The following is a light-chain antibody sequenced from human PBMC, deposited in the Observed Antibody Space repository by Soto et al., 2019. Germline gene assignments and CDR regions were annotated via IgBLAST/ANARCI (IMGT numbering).Light chain of an antibody. CDR2: DAS. CDR3: HQRSTWPPIT. J-gene: IGKJ4*01. CDR1: QSVSIF. V-gene: IGKV3-11*01. Sequence: EIVLTQSPATLSLSPGERATLSCRASQSVSIFLTWYQQKPGQAPRLLIYDASQRATGIPARFSGSGSGTDFTLTISSLEPEDFAVYYCHQRSTWPPITFGGGTKVEIK.